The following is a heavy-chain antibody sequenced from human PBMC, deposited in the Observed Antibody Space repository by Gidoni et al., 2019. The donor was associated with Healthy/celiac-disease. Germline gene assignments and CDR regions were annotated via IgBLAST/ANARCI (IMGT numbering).Heavy chain of an antibody. D-gene: IGHD2-8*01. V-gene: IGHV4-61*01. J-gene: IGHJ3*02. CDR3: ARGDIVLIKTRLDAFDI. Sequence: QVQLQESGPGLVKPSETLSLTCTVSGGSVSSGSYYWSWIRQPPGKGLEWIGYIYYSGSTNYNPSLKSRVTISVDTSKNQFSLKLSSVTAADTAVYYCARGDIVLIKTRLDAFDIWGQGTMVTVSS. CDR1: GGSVSSGSYY. CDR2: IYYSGST.